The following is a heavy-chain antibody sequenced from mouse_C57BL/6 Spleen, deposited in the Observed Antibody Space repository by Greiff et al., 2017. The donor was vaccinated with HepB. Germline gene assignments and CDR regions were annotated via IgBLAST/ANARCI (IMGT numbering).Heavy chain of an antibody. CDR2: ISNGGGST. J-gene: IGHJ4*01. D-gene: IGHD1-1*01. V-gene: IGHV5-12*01. CDR1: GFTFSDYY. CDR3: ARQDYGEDYYAMDY. Sequence: EVKLMESGGGLVQPGGSLKLSCAASGFTFSDYYMYWVRQTPEKRLEWVAYISNGGGSTYYPDTVKGRFTISRDNAKNTLYLQMSRLKSEDTAMYYCARQDYGEDYYAMDYWGQGTSVTVSS.